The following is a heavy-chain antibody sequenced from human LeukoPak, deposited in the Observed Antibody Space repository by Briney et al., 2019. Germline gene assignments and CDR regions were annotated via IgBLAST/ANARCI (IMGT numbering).Heavy chain of an antibody. Sequence: ASVKVSCKASGYTFPGYYMHWVRQAPGKGLEWMGWINPNSGGKNYAQKFQGRVTMTRDTSISTAYMELSRLRSDDTAVYYCAREHSSSSGKVFDYWGQGTLVTVSS. V-gene: IGHV1-2*02. CDR3: AREHSSSSGKVFDY. CDR1: GYTFPGYY. J-gene: IGHJ4*01. D-gene: IGHD6-6*01. CDR2: INPNSGGK.